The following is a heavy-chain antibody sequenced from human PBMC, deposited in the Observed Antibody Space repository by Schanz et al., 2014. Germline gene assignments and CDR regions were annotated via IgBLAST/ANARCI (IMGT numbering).Heavy chain of an antibody. D-gene: IGHD2-2*01. V-gene: IGHV3-23*03. CDR3: AKDSTHIDIVLVPTAIDY. CDR1: GFTFSSYA. Sequence: EVQLLESGGGLVQPGGSLRLSCAASGFTFSSYAMSWVRQAPGKGLEWVSVIYSGIGAYYADSVKRRFTISRDNSKNTLYLHMNTLRSEDTAVYYCAKDSTHIDIVLVPTAIDYWGQGTLVTVSS. J-gene: IGHJ4*02. CDR2: IYSGIGA.